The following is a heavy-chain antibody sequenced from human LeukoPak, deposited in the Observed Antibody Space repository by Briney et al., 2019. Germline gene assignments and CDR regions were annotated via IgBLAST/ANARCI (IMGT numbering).Heavy chain of an antibody. CDR1: GFTFSSYS. CDR3: TRDLMDYDVSTGLHHYYMNV. V-gene: IGHV3-21*01. CDR2: ISSSSSYI. J-gene: IGHJ6*02. D-gene: IGHD3-9*01. Sequence: GGSLRLSCAASGFTFSSYSMNWVRQAPGKGLEWVSSISSSSSYIYYADSVKGRFTISRDNAKNSLYLQMNSLRAEDTAVYYCTRDLMDYDVSTGLHHYYMNVWGQGTTVTVSS.